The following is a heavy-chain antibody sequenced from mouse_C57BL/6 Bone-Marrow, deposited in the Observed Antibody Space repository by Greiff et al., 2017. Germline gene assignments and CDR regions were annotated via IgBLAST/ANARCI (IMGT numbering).Heavy chain of an antibody. V-gene: IGHV1-69*01. CDR2: IDPSDSYT. J-gene: IGHJ3*01. D-gene: IGHD2-2*01. CDR1: GYTFTSYW. CDR3: ARDGYDVGWFDY. Sequence: QVQLQQPGAELVMPGASVKLSCKASGYTFTSYWMHWVKQRPGQGLEWIGEIDPSDSYTNYNQKFKGKSTLTVDKSSSTAYMQLRILTSEDSAVYYYARDGYDVGWFDYWGQGTLVTVTA.